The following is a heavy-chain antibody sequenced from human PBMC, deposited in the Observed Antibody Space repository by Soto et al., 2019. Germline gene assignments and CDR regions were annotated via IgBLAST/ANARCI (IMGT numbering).Heavy chain of an antibody. V-gene: IGHV4-59*02. CDR3: ERDFRAYGDPFGY. Sequence: SEIICLTCSVSEASGLHYYVRCIRQPPGKGLEWLGYVHSSGNTNYNPSLKSRVTISLDTANYQCSPRLTSVTAADTAVYYCERDFRAYGDPFGYWGQGIMVTVSS. D-gene: IGHD4-17*01. CDR2: VHSSGNT. CDR1: EASGLHYY. J-gene: IGHJ4*02.